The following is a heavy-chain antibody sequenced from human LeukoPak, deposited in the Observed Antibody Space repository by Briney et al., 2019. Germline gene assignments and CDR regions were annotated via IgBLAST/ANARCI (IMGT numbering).Heavy chain of an antibody. V-gene: IGHV1-18*01. CDR3: ARDTYYYDSSGYPDY. D-gene: IGHD3-22*01. CDR2: ISTCNGNT. CDR1: GYTFTSYG. Sequence: ASVKVSCKASGYTFTSYGISWVRQAPGQGLEWMGWISTCNGNTNYVRKLQGRVTMTTETSTSTAYMELRSLRSDDTAVYYCARDTYYYDSSGYPDYWGQGTLVTVSS. J-gene: IGHJ4*02.